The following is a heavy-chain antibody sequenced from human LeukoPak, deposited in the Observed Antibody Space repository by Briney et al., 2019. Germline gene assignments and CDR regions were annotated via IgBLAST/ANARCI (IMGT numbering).Heavy chain of an antibody. CDR2: IRYGGNSN. V-gene: IGHV3-30*02. D-gene: IGHD3-22*01. CDR3: AKEEVISGNHGVYFDY. J-gene: IGHJ4*02. CDR1: GFTFRSYG. Sequence: GGSLRLSCAASGFTFRSYGMHWVRQAPGKGLEWGAFIRYGGNSNYYAESVKGRSTISRDNSRSTLYLQMNSLRAEDTAVYYCAKEEVISGNHGVYFDYWGQGTLVTVSS.